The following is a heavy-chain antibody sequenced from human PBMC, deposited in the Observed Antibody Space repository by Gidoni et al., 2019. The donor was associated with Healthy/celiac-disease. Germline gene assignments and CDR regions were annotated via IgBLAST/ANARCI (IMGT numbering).Heavy chain of an antibody. CDR1: GFTFSSFW. J-gene: IGHJ4*02. V-gene: IGHV3-74*01. D-gene: IGHD3-22*01. CDR2: INSDGGST. CDR3: ARGPDDSSGYPLYYFDY. Sequence: EVQLVESGGGLVQLGGSLRLSSAAPGFTFSSFWMHWVRQAPGKGLVWVSRINSDGGSTSYADSVKGRFTISRDNAKNTLYLQMNSLRAEDTAVYYCARGPDDSSGYPLYYFDYWGQGTLVTVSS.